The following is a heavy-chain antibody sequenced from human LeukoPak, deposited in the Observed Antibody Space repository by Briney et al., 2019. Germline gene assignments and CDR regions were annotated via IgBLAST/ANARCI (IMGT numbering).Heavy chain of an antibody. CDR3: ARTGDGYNYYNYYYMDV. Sequence: SETLSLTCIVSGGPISSYYWSWIRQTPGKGLEWIGDIFYRGTTNYNPSLKSRVTMSVDTTNNQFSLKLSSVTAADTAIYYCARTGDGYNYYNYYYMDVWGKGTTVTVSS. CDR2: IFYRGTT. J-gene: IGHJ6*03. D-gene: IGHD5-24*01. CDR1: GGPISSYY. V-gene: IGHV4-59*01.